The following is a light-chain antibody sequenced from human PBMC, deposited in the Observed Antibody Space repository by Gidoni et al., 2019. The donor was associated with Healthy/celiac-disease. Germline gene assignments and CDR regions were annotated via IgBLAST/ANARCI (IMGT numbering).Light chain of an antibody. V-gene: IGKV3-15*01. J-gene: IGKJ2*01. CDR3: QQYNNWPDT. CDR1: QSVSNN. CDR2: GAS. Sequence: EIVMTQSPATLSVSPGKRATLSCRASQSVSNNLAWYQQKPGQAPRLLIYGASHRATGIPARFSGSGSGTEFTLTISSLQSEDLAVYYCQQYNNWPDTFGQXTKLEI.